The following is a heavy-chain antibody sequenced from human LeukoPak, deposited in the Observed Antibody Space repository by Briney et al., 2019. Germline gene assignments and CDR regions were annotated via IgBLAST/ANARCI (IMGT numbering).Heavy chain of an antibody. V-gene: IGHV3-23*01. CDR1: GFIFSTYA. CDR3: AKGTNIVVVVSAPNNPSDH. CDR2: ISGSGGST. J-gene: IGHJ4*02. Sequence: GGSLRLSCAASGFIFSTYAMTWVRQAPGKGLEWVSGISGSGGSTHYADSVKGRFTISRDNSKNTLYLQMNSLRDDDTAVYYCAKGTNIVVVVSAPNNPSDHWGQGTLVTVSS. D-gene: IGHD2-15*01.